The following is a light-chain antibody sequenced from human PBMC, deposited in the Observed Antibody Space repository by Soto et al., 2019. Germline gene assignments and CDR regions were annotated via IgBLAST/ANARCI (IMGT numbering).Light chain of an antibody. Sequence: IVMTQSQATLSVSPGERATLSCRASQSVSGSLAWYQQKPGQAPRLLIYGASTRATGIPARFSGSGSGTEFTLTISSLQSEDFAVYYCQQYNNWPRTFGQGTKVDIK. J-gene: IGKJ1*01. CDR3: QQYNNWPRT. CDR1: QSVSGS. V-gene: IGKV3-15*01. CDR2: GAS.